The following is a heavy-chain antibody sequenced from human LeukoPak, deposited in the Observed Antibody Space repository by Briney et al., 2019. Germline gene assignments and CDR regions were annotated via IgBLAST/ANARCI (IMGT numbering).Heavy chain of an antibody. CDR1: GFTFSSYA. CDR3: AKYYAARSRSFDF. J-gene: IGHJ4*02. D-gene: IGHD3-10*01. V-gene: IGHV3-23*01. CDR2: IGSGGDT. Sequence: GGSLRLSCAASGFTFSSYAMTWVRQSPGKGLEWGSVIGSGGDTYYSDSVQGRFTISRDNSKNTLYLQMNSLRADDTAVYHCAKYYAARSRSFDFWGQGTLVTVSS.